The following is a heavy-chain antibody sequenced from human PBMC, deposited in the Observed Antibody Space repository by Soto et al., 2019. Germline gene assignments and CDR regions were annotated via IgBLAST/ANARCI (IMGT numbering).Heavy chain of an antibody. V-gene: IGHV1-69*01. J-gene: IGHJ4*02. CDR2: IIHIFGTA. D-gene: IGHD5-12*01. CDR1: GGTFSSYA. Sequence: QVQLVQSGAEVKKPGSSVKFSCKASGGTFSSYAISWVRQAPGQGLEWMGGIIHIFGTANYAQKFQGRVTITADESTSTAYMELSSLRSEDRAVYYCARGAERLRLKANFDYWGQGTLVTVSS. CDR3: ARGAERLRLKANFDY.